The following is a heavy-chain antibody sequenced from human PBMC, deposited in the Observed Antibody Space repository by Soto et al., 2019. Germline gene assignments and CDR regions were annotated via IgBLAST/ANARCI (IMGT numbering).Heavy chain of an antibody. CDR1: GDSVSSNSAA. CDR3: ARAPIDTAMVTVWFDY. CDR2: TYYRSKWYN. D-gene: IGHD5-18*01. V-gene: IGHV6-1*01. J-gene: IGHJ4*02. Sequence: SQTLSLTCATSGDSVSSNSAAWNWIRQSPSRGLEWLGRTYYRSKWYNDYAVSVKSRITINPDTSKNQFSLQLNSVTPEDTAVYYCARAPIDTAMVTVWFDYWGQGTLVTVSS.